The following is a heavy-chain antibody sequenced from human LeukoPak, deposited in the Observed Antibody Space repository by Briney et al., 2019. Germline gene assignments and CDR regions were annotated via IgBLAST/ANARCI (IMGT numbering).Heavy chain of an antibody. V-gene: IGHV3-48*01. Sequence: GGSLRLSCAASGFTFSSYSMNWVRQAPGKGLEWVSYISSSSSTIYYADSVKGRFTISRDNSKNTLYLQMNSLRAEDTAVYYCARAYSGSYLGYFQHWGQGTLVTVSS. CDR1: GFTFSSYS. J-gene: IGHJ1*01. CDR2: ISSSSSTI. CDR3: ARAYSGSYLGYFQH. D-gene: IGHD1-26*01.